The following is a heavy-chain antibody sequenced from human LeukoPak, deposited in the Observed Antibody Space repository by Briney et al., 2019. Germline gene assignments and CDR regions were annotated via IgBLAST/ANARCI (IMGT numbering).Heavy chain of an antibody. D-gene: IGHD3-16*01. CDR3: AKEGAEFRGYLDV. CDR2: IHNDGTMG. V-gene: IGHV3-33*06. CDR1: GFTFSSLG. Sequence: PGRSLRLSCATSGFTFSSLGMQWVRQAPGKWLEWVAVIHNDGTMGQSADSVKGRFTISKDFSQDPLYLQMYSLRDDDTAVYYCAKEGAEFRGYLDVWGKGTTVTVSS. J-gene: IGHJ6*03.